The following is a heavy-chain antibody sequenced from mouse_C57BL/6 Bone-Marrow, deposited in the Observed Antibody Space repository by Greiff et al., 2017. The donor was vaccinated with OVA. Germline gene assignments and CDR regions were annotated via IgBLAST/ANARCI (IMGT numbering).Heavy chain of an antibody. V-gene: IGHV1-53*01. CDR2: INPSNGGT. CDR3: ARWEWYRTVFAY. D-gene: IGHD1-3*01. J-gene: IGHJ3*01. CDR1: GYTFTSYW. Sequence: QVQLQQPGTELVKPGASVKLSCKASGYTFTSYWMHWVKQRPGQGLEWIGNINPSNGGTNYNEKIKSKATLTVDKSASTVYMQLSSLTSEDSAVYYCARWEWYRTVFAYWGQGTLVTVSA.